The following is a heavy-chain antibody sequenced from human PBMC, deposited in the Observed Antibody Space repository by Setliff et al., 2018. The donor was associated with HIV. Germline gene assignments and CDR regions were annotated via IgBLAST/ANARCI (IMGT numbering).Heavy chain of an antibody. V-gene: IGHV3-30*18. CDR2: IS. Sequence: GGSLRLSCAASGFTFSGYGMHWVRQAPGKGLEWVAAISSYVDSVKGRFTISRDNAKNSLFLEMTSLRLEDTAVYYCAKSPPDYDILTGWPEYFDYWGQGTLVTVSS. J-gene: IGHJ4*02. D-gene: IGHD3-9*01. CDR1: GFTFSGYG. CDR3: AKSPPDYDILTGWPEYFDY.